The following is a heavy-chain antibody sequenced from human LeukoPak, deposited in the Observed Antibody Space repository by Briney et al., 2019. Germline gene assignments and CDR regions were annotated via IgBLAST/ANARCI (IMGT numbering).Heavy chain of an antibody. V-gene: IGHV4-34*01. D-gene: IGHD5-18*01. CDR1: GGSFSGYY. CDR3: ARVSWYSYGRPFDY. CDR2: INHSGST. J-gene: IGHJ4*02. Sequence: SETLSLTCAVYGGSFSGYYWSWIRKPPGKGLEGMGEINHSGSTNYNPSLKSRVTISVGTSKNQFSLKLSSVTAADTAVYYCARVSWYSYGRPFDYWGQGTLVTVSS.